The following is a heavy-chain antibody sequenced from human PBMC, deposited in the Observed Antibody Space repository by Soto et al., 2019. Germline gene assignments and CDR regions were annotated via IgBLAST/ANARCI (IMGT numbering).Heavy chain of an antibody. CDR1: GFTFTSSA. CDR2: IVVGSGNT. Sequence: SVKVSCKASGFTFTSSAMQWVRQARGQRLEWIRWIVVGSGNTNYAQKFQERVTITRDMSTSTAYMELSSLRSEDTAVYYCAAVSGYSSSRRYFDYWGQGTLVTVSS. J-gene: IGHJ4*02. D-gene: IGHD6-13*01. V-gene: IGHV1-58*02. CDR3: AAVSGYSSSRRYFDY.